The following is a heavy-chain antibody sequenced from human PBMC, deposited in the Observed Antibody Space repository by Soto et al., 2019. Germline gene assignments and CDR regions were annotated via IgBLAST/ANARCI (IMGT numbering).Heavy chain of an antibody. D-gene: IGHD3-3*01. CDR1: GYTFTIYG. CDR2: ISAYNGNT. V-gene: IGHV1-18*04. CDR3: ARDGAQAVRSLEWLPSVGYYGMDV. Sequence: RASVKVSCKASGYTFTIYGISCVRQAPGQGLEWMGWISAYNGNTNYAQKLQGRVTMTTDTSTSTAYMELRSLRSDDTAVYYCARDGAQAVRSLEWLPSVGYYGMDVWGQGTTVTVSS. J-gene: IGHJ6*02.